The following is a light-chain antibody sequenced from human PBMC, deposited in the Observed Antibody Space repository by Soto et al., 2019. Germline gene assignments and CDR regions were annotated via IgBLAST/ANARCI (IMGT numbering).Light chain of an antibody. CDR2: DAS. CDR3: PNYDSSP. J-gene: IGKJ4*01. V-gene: IGKV3-11*01. CDR1: QSVSSY. Sequence: EKEWKQSASALSVYPGERATLSCRSSQSVSSYLAWYQQKPGQAPRLLIYDASNRAAGIPARFSGSGSETDFTLTNSSLEPEDSAVYYCPNYDSSPFGGGTKVDIK.